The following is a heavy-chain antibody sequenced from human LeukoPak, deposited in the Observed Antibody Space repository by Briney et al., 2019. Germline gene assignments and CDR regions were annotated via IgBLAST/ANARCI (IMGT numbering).Heavy chain of an antibody. V-gene: IGHV3-23*01. CDR3: AKSGLNRFDY. CDR1: GFTFSSYG. D-gene: IGHD2-15*01. J-gene: IGHJ4*02. Sequence: PGRSLRLSCAASGFTFSSYGMHWVRQAPGKGLEWVSTISGGGGTPYYADSVKGRFTISRDNSKNTLFLQMNSLRVEDTAVYYCAKSGLNRFDYWGQGALVTVSS. CDR2: ISGGGGTP.